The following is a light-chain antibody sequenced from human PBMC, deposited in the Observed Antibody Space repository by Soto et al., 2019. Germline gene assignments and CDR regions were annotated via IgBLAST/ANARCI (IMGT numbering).Light chain of an antibody. J-gene: IGKJ1*01. CDR3: QQYSAYVGT. CDR2: KAS. Sequence: DIQMTQSPSTLSASVGDRVTISCRASQSIGSWLAWYQQKPGKAPKLLIYKASNLESAVPSRFSGSGFGTEFTLTISSLQPDDFATYYCQQYSAYVGTFGQGTKVDIK. CDR1: QSIGSW. V-gene: IGKV1-5*03.